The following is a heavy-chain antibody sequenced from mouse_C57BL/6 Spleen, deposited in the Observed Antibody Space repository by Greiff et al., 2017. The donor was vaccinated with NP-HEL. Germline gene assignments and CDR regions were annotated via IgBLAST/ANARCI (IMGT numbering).Heavy chain of an antibody. CDR1: GFSLTSYA. V-gene: IGHV2-9-1*01. D-gene: IGHD2-1*01. CDR3: AREGIYYDYYAMDY. CDR2: IWTGGGT. Sequence: QVQLQQSGPGLVAPSQSLSITCTVSGFSLTSYAISWVRQPPGKGLEWLGVIWTGGGTNYNSALKSRLSISKDNSKSQVFLKMNSLQTDDTARYYCAREGIYYDYYAMDYWGQGTSVTVSS. J-gene: IGHJ4*01.